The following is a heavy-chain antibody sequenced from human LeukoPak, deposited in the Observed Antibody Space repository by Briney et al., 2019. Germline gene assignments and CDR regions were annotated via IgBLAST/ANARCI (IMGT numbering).Heavy chain of an antibody. CDR2: IKSKTDGGKI. D-gene: IGHD1-7*01. V-gene: IGHV3-15*01. CDR3: TTDGVRYNWNWEDRYHFEY. Sequence: GGSLRPSCEASGFTFSKAWMSWVCQAPGKGLEWVGRIKSKTDGGKIDYAAPVKGRFTISRDDSKNTVYLQMNSLKTEDTAMYYCTTDGVRYNWNWEDRYHFEYWGQGTLVTVSS. CDR1: GFTFSKAW. J-gene: IGHJ4*02.